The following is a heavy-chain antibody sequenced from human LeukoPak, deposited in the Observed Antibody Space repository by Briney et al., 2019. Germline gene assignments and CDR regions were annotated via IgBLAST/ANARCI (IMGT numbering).Heavy chain of an antibody. CDR2: INGGGGGGT. J-gene: IGHJ4*02. V-gene: IGHV3-23*01. Sequence: GGSLRLSCAASGFTFSNYAMSWVRQAPGKGLEWVSGINGGGGGGTFHADSVKGRFTISKDNAKNTVYLQMNSLRAEDTAVYYCVSFYETYWGRGTLVTVSS. CDR1: GFTFSNYA. D-gene: IGHD2/OR15-2a*01. CDR3: VSFYETY.